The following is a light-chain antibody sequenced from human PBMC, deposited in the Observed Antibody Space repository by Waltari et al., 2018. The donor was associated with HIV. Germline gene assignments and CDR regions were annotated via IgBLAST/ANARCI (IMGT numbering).Light chain of an antibody. CDR2: AAS. J-gene: IGKJ3*01. CDR1: QAIRTF. V-gene: IGKV1-27*01. CDR3: QKYNSAPLIT. Sequence: DIQMTQSPTSLSASVGDRVTITCRASQAIRTFLAWYQQKPGKVPKLLISAASTLRSGVPSRFSGSGAGTDFTLTINGLQPEDVATYYCQKYNSAPLITFGPGTKVDI.